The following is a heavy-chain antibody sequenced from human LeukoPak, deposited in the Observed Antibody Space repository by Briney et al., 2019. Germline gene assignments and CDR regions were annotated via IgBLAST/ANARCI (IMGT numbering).Heavy chain of an antibody. V-gene: IGHV3-13*03. CDR2: IGTAGDT. CDR3: ARAAYSSTWYSRYFDL. J-gene: IGHJ2*01. D-gene: IGHD6-13*01. Sequence: GGSLRLSCAACGFTFSSYDMHWVRQATGKGLEWVSAIGTAGDTYYPGPGKGQFTISRENAKNSLYLQMNSLRAGDTAVYYCARAAYSSTWYSRYFDLWGRGTLVTVSS. CDR1: GFTFSSYD.